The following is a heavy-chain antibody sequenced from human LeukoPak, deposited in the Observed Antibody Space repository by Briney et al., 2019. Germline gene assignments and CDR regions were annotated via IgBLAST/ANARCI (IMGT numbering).Heavy chain of an antibody. CDR2: ISALNGNA. V-gene: IGHV1-18*01. CDR1: GYTFTDYG. D-gene: IGHD1-20*01. J-gene: IGHJ4*02. Sequence: ASVKVSCKASGYTFTDYGFTWVRQAPGQGLEWMGWISALNGNANYAHKFRGRVTLTRDTSTGTAYMELRSLKSDDTAVYYCARGPVYLIWVYWGQGTLVTVSS. CDR3: ARGPVYLIWVY.